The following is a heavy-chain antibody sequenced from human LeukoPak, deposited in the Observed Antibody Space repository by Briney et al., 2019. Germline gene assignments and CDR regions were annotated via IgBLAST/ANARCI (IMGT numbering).Heavy chain of an antibody. V-gene: IGHV3-11*06. CDR1: GFTFSDYY. CDR3: AREGPGIAVVDY. CDR2: ISSSSSYT. D-gene: IGHD6-19*01. Sequence: GGSLRLSCAASGFTFSDYYMSWIRQAPGKGLERVSYISSSSSYTNYADSVKGRFTISRDNAKNSLYLQMNSLGAEDTAVYYCAREGPGIAVVDYWGQGTLVTVSS. J-gene: IGHJ4*02.